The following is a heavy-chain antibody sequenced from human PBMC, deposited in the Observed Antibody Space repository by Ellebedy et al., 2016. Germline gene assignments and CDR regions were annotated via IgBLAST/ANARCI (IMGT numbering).Heavy chain of an antibody. CDR3: AKDLWAAHSFYGMDV. CDR1: GFNFHNYG. V-gene: IGHV3-30*18. CDR2: ISYDGINQ. J-gene: IGHJ6*02. Sequence: GGSLRLSXTASGFNFHNYGMHWVRQAPGKGLEWVARISYDGINQYYADSVMGRFTISRDNSKSTVFLQMNSLRDGDSAVYKCAKDLWAAHSFYGMDVWGQGTTVTVSS. D-gene: IGHD1-26*01.